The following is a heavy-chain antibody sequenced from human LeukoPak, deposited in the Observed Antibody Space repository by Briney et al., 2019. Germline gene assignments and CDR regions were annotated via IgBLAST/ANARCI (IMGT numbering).Heavy chain of an antibody. CDR1: GFTFRTFA. V-gene: IGHV3-30-3*01. CDR3: ARDLPPLDY. CDR2: TSFDESNR. J-gene: IGHJ4*02. Sequence: GGSLRLSCAASGFTFRTFAMHWVRQAPGKGLEWVALTSFDESNRGYADSVKGRFTISRDNSKNTLYLQMNSLTVEDTAVYYCARDLPPLDYWGQGTLVTISS.